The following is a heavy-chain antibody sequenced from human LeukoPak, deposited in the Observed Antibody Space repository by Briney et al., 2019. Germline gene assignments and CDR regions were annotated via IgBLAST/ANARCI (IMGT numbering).Heavy chain of an antibody. D-gene: IGHD3-9*01. CDR3: AKDYDILTGYYIGYYFDY. J-gene: IGHJ4*02. Sequence: PGGSLRLSCAASGFTFRSYGMSWVRQAPGKGLEWVSAISGSGGSTYYADSVKGRFTISRDNSKNTLYLQMNSLRAEDTAVYYCAKDYDILTGYYIGYYFDYWGQGTLVTVSS. CDR2: ISGSGGST. V-gene: IGHV3-23*01. CDR1: GFTFRSYG.